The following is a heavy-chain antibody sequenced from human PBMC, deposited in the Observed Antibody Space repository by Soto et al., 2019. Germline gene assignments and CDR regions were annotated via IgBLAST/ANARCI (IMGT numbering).Heavy chain of an antibody. CDR1: GGSISSYY. CDR2: IFYFGST. D-gene: IGHD3-9*01. V-gene: IGHV4-59*08. CDR3: ASGILTGYYK. Sequence: SETLSLTCTVSGGSISSYYWSWIRQTPGKGLEWIGYIFYFGSTNYNPSLKSRVTLSIDTSKNQLSLKLSSVTAADTAVYYCASGILTGYYKWGQGTLVTVSS. J-gene: IGHJ4*02.